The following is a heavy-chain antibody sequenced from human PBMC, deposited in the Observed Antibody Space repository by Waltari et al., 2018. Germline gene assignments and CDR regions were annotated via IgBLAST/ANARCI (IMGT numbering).Heavy chain of an antibody. J-gene: IGHJ4*02. CDR1: GFTFEDNP. CDR2: ISSKGGSL. Sequence: EFHLVESGGDLVEPGGSLRLSCSGSGFTFEDNPMKWVRQPPGQGLEWVDAISSKGGSLFYSESVKGRFTVSRDNSKKIVYLQMSSLRVDDTATYYCAKDSVVAAWFEAWGQGTSVTVSA. V-gene: IGHV3-23*04. CDR3: AKDSVVAAWFEA. D-gene: IGHD2-15*01.